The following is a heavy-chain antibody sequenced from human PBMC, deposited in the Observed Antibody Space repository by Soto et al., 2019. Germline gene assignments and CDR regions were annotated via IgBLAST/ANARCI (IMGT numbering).Heavy chain of an antibody. V-gene: IGHV3-21*01. J-gene: IGHJ5*02. CDR1: GFTFSSYS. D-gene: IGHD2-2*01. CDR3: ARSPVFVVVPAAMSYLWFDP. Sequence: GGSLRLSCAASGFTFSSYSMNWVRQAPGKGLEWVSSISSSSSYIYYADSVKGRFTISRDNAKNSLYLQMNSLRAEDMAVYYCARSPVFVVVPAAMSYLWFDPWGQGTLVTVSS. CDR2: ISSSSSYI.